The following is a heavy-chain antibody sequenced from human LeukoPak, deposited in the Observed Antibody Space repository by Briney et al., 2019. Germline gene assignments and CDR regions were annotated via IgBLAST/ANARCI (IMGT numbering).Heavy chain of an antibody. CDR1: GGSISSSNW. J-gene: IGHJ4*02. Sequence: SGTLSLTCAVSGGSISSSNWWSWVRQPPGNGLEWIGEIYHSGSTNYNPSLKSRVTISVDKSKNQFSLKLSSVTAADTAVYYCARAPGDSGYGFFDYWGQGTLVTVSS. CDR3: ARAPGDSGYGFFDY. V-gene: IGHV4-4*02. D-gene: IGHD5-12*01. CDR2: IYHSGST.